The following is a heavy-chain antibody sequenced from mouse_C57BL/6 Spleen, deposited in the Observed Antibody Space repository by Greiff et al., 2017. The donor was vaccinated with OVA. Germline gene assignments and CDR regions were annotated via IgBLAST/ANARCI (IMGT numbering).Heavy chain of an antibody. Sequence: QVHVKQPGAELVKPGASVKVSCKASGYTFTSYWMHWVKQRPGQGLEWIGRIHPSDSDTNYNQKFQGKATLTVDKSSSTAYMQLSSRTSEDSAVYYCAMGGYYYGSSPFAYWGQGTLVTVSA. CDR3: AMGGYYYGSSPFAY. CDR2: IHPSDSDT. D-gene: IGHD1-1*01. V-gene: IGHV1-74*01. J-gene: IGHJ3*01. CDR1: GYTFTSYW.